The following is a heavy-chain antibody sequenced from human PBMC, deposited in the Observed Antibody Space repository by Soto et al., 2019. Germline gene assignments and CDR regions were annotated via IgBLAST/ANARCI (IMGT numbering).Heavy chain of an antibody. J-gene: IGHJ6*02. CDR1: GGTFSSFA. Sequence: GASVKDSCKASGGTFSSFAINWVRQAPGQGPEWMGGTIPILGTANYAQKFQGRVTIIADETTNTASLELTSLRSEDTAVYYCARGNALDIWGQGTTVTVSS. CDR3: ARGNALDI. CDR2: TIPILGTA. V-gene: IGHV1-69*13.